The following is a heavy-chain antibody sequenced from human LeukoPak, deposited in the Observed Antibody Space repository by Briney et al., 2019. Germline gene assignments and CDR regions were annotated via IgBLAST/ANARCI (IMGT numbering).Heavy chain of an antibody. CDR1: GYTLTELS. D-gene: IGHD6-13*01. Sequence: ASVKVSCKVSGYTLTELSMHWVRQAPGKGLEWMGGFDPEDGETIYAQKFQGRVTMTEDTSTDTAYMELSSLRSEDTAVYYCARVAGHFLRSIFYSSSYYYYMDVWGKGTTVTVSS. V-gene: IGHV1-24*01. CDR3: ARVAGHFLRSIFYSSSYYYYMDV. CDR2: FDPEDGET. J-gene: IGHJ6*03.